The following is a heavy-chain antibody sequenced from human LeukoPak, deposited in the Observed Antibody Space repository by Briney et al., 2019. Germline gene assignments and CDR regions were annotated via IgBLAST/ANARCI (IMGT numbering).Heavy chain of an antibody. Sequence: SQTLSLTCTVSGGSISSGDYYWSWIRQPPGKGLEWIGYIYYSGSIYYNPSLKSRVTISVDTSKNQFSLKLSSVTAADTAVYYCASELRYFDQRNYWGQGTLVTVSS. CDR3: ASELRYFDQRNY. D-gene: IGHD3-9*01. CDR1: GGSISSGDYY. J-gene: IGHJ4*02. V-gene: IGHV4-30-4*08. CDR2: IYYSGSI.